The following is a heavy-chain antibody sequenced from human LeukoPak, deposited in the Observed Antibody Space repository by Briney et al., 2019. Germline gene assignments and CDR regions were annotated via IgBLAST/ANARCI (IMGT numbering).Heavy chain of an antibody. CDR2: ISSSKSYI. V-gene: IGHV3-21*01. D-gene: IGHD1-26*01. J-gene: IGHJ4*02. CDR3: ASGIPAGDY. Sequence: GGSLRLSCAASGFSFSSYSMNWVRQAPGKGLEWVSSISSSKSYIFYADSVKGRFTISRDNAKNSLYLEMTSLRAEDTAVYYCASGIPAGDYWSRGTLVTVYS. CDR1: GFSFSSYS.